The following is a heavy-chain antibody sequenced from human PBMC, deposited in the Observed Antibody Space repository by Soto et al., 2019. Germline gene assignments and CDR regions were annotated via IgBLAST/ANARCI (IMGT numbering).Heavy chain of an antibody. J-gene: IGHJ4*02. CDR1: GFTFSSYG. V-gene: IGHV3-33*01. Sequence: GGSLRLSCAASGFTFSSYGMHWVRQAPGKGLEWVAVIWYDGSNKYYADSVKGRFTISRDNSKNTLYLQMNSLRAEDTAVYYCARDSGLKPTTTVTIFDYRGQRTLVTVSS. D-gene: IGHD4-17*01. CDR3: ARDSGLKPTTTVTIFDY. CDR2: IWYDGSNK.